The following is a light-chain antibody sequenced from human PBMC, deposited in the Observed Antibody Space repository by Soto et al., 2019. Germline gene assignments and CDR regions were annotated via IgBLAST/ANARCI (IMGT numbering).Light chain of an antibody. CDR3: QQRGGWPLT. V-gene: IGKV3-11*01. CDR2: DAS. CDR1: PTVNSY. J-gene: IGKJ5*01. Sequence: EIVLTQSPATLSLSPGERATLSCRASPTVNSYLAWYQQKPGQAPRLLIYDASNRATGIPARFSGSGSGTDFTLTISSLEPDDFAVYYCQQRGGWPLTFGQGTRLEI.